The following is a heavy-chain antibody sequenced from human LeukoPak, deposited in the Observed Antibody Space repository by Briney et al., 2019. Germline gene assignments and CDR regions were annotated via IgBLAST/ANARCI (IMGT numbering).Heavy chain of an antibody. D-gene: IGHD3-3*01. Sequence: SETLSLTCTVSGGSISSGDYYWSWIRQPPGKGLEWIGYIYYSGSNYYNPSLKSRVTISVDTSKNQFSLKLSSVTAADTAVYYCARGGAVLRFLEWSLEHFDYWGQGTLVTVSS. CDR1: GGSISSGDYY. V-gene: IGHV4-30-4*08. CDR2: IYYSGSN. J-gene: IGHJ4*02. CDR3: ARGGAVLRFLEWSLEHFDY.